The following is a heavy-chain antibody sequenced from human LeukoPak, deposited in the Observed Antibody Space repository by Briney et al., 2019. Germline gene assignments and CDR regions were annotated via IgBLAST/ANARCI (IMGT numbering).Heavy chain of an antibody. CDR1: GFIFTDHW. D-gene: IGHD3-16*01. J-gene: IGHJ4*02. V-gene: IGHV3-7*01. CDR3: ARAVDVADY. CDR2: IKEDESAK. Sequence: PGGSLRLSCVASGFIFTDHWMSWVRQAPGKGLDWVANIKEDESAKFYADSVRGRFTISRDNAKNSVYLEMNNLRVEDTAVYYCARAVDVADYWGRGTLATVSS.